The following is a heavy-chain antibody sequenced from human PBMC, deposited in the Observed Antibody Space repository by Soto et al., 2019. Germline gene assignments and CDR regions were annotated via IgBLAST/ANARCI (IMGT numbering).Heavy chain of an antibody. V-gene: IGHV4-39*01. CDR3: AKTLASGWYGGAADGMDV. CDR1: GGSISSSSYY. J-gene: IGHJ6*02. CDR2: IYYSGST. D-gene: IGHD6-19*01. Sequence: QLQLQESGPGLVKPSETLSLTCTVSGGSISSSSYYWGWIRQPPGKGLEWIGSIYYSGSTYYNPSLKSRVTISVDTSKNQFSLKLSSVTAADTAVYYCAKTLASGWYGGAADGMDVWGQGTTVTVSS.